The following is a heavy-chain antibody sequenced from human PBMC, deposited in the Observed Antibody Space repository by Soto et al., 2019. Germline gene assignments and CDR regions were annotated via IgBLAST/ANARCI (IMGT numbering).Heavy chain of an antibody. Sequence: SETLSLTCTVSGGSISSYFYIWVRQPPGKGLEWIGSVYYTGTTDYNPSLKSRVTIAVDTSKTQFSLNLRSVTAADTAVYYCARDLAAVPRAFDYWGRAALVTVSS. CDR1: GGSISSYF. CDR2: VYYTGTT. V-gene: IGHV4-59*01. CDR3: ARDLAAVPRAFDY. D-gene: IGHD6-13*01. J-gene: IGHJ4*02.